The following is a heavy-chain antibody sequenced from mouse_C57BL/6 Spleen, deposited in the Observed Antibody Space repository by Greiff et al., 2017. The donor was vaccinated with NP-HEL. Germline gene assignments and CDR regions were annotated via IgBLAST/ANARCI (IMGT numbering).Heavy chain of an antibody. CDR3: ARALDSGSDY. CDR1: GYSITSGYY. V-gene: IGHV3-6*01. J-gene: IGHJ2*01. D-gene: IGHD1-1*01. CDR2: ISYDGNN. Sequence: DVQLQESGPGLVKPSQSLSLTCSVTGYSITSGYYWKGIRQLAGNILGWRGNISYDGNNNYNPTLKNRTTITHDTSKNQFFLMLNSVTNEDTATYKCARALDSGSDYRGPGTPLTVSS.